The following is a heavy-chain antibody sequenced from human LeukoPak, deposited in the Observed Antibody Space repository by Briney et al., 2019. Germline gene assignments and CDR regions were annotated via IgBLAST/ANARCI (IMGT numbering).Heavy chain of an antibody. V-gene: IGHV1-2*02. CDR2: INPNSGGT. J-gene: IGHJ5*02. CDR1: GYTFTGYY. Sequence: ASVKVSCKAPGYTFTGYYMHWVRQAPGQRLEWIGWINPNSGGTNYAQKFQGRVTMTRDTSISTAYMELSRLRSDDTAVYYCAREGYCSGGSCYSWFDPWGQGTLVTVSS. D-gene: IGHD2-15*01. CDR3: AREGYCSGGSCYSWFDP.